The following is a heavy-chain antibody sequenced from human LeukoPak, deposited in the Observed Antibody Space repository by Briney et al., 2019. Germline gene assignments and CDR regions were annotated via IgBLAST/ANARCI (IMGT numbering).Heavy chain of an antibody. V-gene: IGHV1-2*02. CDR2: INPHSGGT. D-gene: IGHD1-26*01. CDR1: GYTFTDSY. CDR3: ARDMDSGPDFFDY. Sequence: ASVKVSCKSSGYTFTDSYMHWVRQAPGQGLEWMGWINPHSGGTDHAQEFQGRVTMTRDTSISTAYMELSRLRSDDTAVYYCARDMDSGPDFFDYWGLGTLVTVSS. J-gene: IGHJ4*02.